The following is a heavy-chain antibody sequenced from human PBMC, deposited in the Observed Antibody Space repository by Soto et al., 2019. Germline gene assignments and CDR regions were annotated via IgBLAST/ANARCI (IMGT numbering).Heavy chain of an antibody. CDR3: ARENIVVVVAANFDYFDY. CDR2: ISYDGSNK. D-gene: IGHD2-15*01. CDR1: GFTFSSYA. J-gene: IGHJ4*02. Sequence: QVQLVESGGGVVQPGRSLRLSCAASGFTFSSYAMHWVRQAPGKGLEWVAVISYDGSNKYYADSVKGRFTISRDNSKNTLYLQMNSLRAEDTAVYYCARENIVVVVAANFDYFDYWGQGTLVTVSS. V-gene: IGHV3-30-3*01.